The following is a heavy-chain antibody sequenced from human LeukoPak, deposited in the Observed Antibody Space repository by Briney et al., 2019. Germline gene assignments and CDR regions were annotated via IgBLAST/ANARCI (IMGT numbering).Heavy chain of an antibody. V-gene: IGHV3-11*01. Sequence: PGVSLRLSCAASGFTFSDYYMSWIRQAPGKGLEWVSYISSSGSTIYYADSVKGRFTISRDNAKNSLYLQMNSLRAEDTAVYYCATKLRFLEWLSTDYYFDYWGQGTLVTVSS. CDR2: ISSSGSTI. D-gene: IGHD3-3*01. J-gene: IGHJ4*02. CDR3: ATKLRFLEWLSTDYYFDY. CDR1: GFTFSDYY.